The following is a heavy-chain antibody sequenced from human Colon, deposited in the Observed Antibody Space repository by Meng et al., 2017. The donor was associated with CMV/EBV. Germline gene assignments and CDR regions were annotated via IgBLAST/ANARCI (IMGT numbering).Heavy chain of an antibody. V-gene: IGHV5-51*01. CDR3: VRGSSQDY. D-gene: IGHD6-6*01. Sequence: GESLKISCEGSGYNFPISWIGWVRQMPGKGLEWMGTIYPADSATRYNPSVQGHVTLSADTSISTAYLQWTSLKTSDAAIYFCVRGSSQDYWGQGTLVTVSS. CDR2: IYPADSAT. J-gene: IGHJ4*02. CDR1: GYNFPISW.